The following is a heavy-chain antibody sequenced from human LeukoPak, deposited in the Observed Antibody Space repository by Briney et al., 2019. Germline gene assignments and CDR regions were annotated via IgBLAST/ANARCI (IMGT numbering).Heavy chain of an antibody. CDR1: GGSFSGYY. J-gene: IGHJ6*02. D-gene: IGHD4-11*01. CDR2: INHSGST. V-gene: IGHV4-34*01. Sequence: ETLSLTCAVYGGSFSGYYWSWLRQPPGKGLEWIGEINHSGSTNYNPSLKSRVTISVDTSKNQFSLKLSSVTAADTAVYYCASVGTVNYYYGMDVWGQGTTVTVSS. CDR3: ASVGTVNYYYGMDV.